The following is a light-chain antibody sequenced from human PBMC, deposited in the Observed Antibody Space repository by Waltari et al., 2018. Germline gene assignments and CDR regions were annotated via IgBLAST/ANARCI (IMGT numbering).Light chain of an antibody. J-gene: IGKJ4*01. CDR2: GAS. Sequence: EIVLTQSLATLSVSPGERATLSCRASQSVTINSAWYQQKRGQTPRLLFYGASTRATGISGRFSGIGSGTEFSLTSASLQSDDFAGYYCQQYNKWPLTFCGGSRVEIK. CDR3: QQYNKWPLT. V-gene: IGKV3-15*01. CDR1: QSVTIN.